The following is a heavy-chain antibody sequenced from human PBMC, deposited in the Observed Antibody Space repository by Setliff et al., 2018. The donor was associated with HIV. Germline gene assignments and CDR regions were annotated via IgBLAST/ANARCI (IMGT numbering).Heavy chain of an antibody. CDR2: VYHSGST. CDR3: ARTRDCSSSGCFYHAFDM. D-gene: IGHD2-2*01. CDR1: DYSINRGYY. V-gene: IGHV4-38-2*01. Sequence: SETLSLTCVVSDYSINRGYYWGWIRQPPGKGLGWIGTVYHSGSTYFNPSLKSRVTISVDMSKNQLFLQLSSVTAADMDVYYCARTRDCSSSGCFYHAFDMWGQGTMVTASS. J-gene: IGHJ3*02.